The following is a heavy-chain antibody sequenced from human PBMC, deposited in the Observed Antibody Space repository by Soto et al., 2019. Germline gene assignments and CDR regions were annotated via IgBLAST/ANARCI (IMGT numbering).Heavy chain of an antibody. CDR3: ARRWELHHYYYYYYGMDV. J-gene: IGHJ6*02. V-gene: IGHV3-33*01. Sequence: PGGSLRLSCAASGFTFSSYGMHWGRQAPGKGLEWVAVIWYDGSNKYYADSVKGRFTISRDNSKNTLYLQMNSLRAEDTAVYYCARRWELHHYYYYYYGMDVWGQGTTVTVS. CDR2: IWYDGSNK. D-gene: IGHD1-26*01. CDR1: GFTFSSYG.